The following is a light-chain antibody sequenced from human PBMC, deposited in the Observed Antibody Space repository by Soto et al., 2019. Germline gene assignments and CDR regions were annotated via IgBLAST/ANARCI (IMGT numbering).Light chain of an antibody. CDR3: QQRSNWPRGIT. Sequence: EIVLTQSPATLSLSPGERATLSCRASQSVSIYLAWYQQKPGQAPRLLIYDASNRATGIPARFSGSGSGTDFTLTISSLEPEDFAVYYCQQRSNWPRGITFGQGTRLEI. V-gene: IGKV3-11*01. CDR1: QSVSIY. J-gene: IGKJ5*01. CDR2: DAS.